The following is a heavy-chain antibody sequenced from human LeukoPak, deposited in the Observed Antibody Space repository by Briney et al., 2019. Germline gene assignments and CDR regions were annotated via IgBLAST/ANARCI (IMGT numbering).Heavy chain of an antibody. V-gene: IGHV3-23*01. CDR1: GFTFSNYA. CDR2: LTGGGDFT. CDR3: ARATANYDFWSGFSAYYGLDV. J-gene: IGHJ6*02. D-gene: IGHD3-3*01. Sequence: PGGSLRLSCGASGFTFSNYAMYWVRQAPGKGLEWVSGLTGGGDFTYYADSVKGRFTISRDNSKNTLYLQMNSLRAEDTAVYYCARATANYDFWSGFSAYYGLDVWGQGTTVTVSS.